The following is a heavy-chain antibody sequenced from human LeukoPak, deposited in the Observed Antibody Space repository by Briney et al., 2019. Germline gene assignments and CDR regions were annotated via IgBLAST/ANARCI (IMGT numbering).Heavy chain of an antibody. CDR1: GFTFSSYG. CDR3: AKHSGGTCYSHLDY. J-gene: IGHJ4*02. V-gene: IGHV3-23*01. CDR2: ISGSGGST. Sequence: GGSLRLSCAASGFTFSSYGMTWVRQAPGKGLEWVSGISGSGGSTYYEDSVKGRFTISRDNSKNTLYLQMNSLRAEDTAVYYCAKHSGGTCYSHLDYWGQGTLVTVSS. D-gene: IGHD2-15*01.